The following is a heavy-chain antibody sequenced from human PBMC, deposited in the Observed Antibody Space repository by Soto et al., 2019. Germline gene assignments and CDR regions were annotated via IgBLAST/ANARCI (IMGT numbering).Heavy chain of an antibody. CDR3: GRELRPIVATYYYGMDV. D-gene: IGHD5-12*01. CDR2: INPNSGGT. J-gene: IGHJ6*02. Sequence: ASVKVSCKASGYTFTGYYMHWVRQAPGQGLEWMGWINPNSGGTNYAQKFQGWVTMTRDTSISTAYMELSRLRSDDTAVSYCGRELRPIVATYYYGMDVWGQGTPVTVSS. V-gene: IGHV1-2*04. CDR1: GYTFTGYY.